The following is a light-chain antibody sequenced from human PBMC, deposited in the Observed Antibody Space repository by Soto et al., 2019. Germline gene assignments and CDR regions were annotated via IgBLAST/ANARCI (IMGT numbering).Light chain of an antibody. J-gene: IGLJ1*01. V-gene: IGLV2-14*01. CDR2: DVS. CDR3: SSYTSSSTLLYV. Sequence: QSALTQPASVSGSPGQSITISCTGTSSDVGGYNYVSWYQQHPGKAPKLMIYDVSNRPSGVSNRFSGSKSCNTASLTISGLQAEDEADYYCSSYTSSSTLLYVFGTGTQLTVL. CDR1: SSDVGGYNY.